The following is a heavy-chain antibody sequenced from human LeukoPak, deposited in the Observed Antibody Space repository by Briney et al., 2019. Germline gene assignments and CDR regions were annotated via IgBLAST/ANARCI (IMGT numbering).Heavy chain of an antibody. CDR1: GFIFSSYA. Sequence: GGSLRLSCAASGFIFSSYAMSWVRQAPGKGLEWVSAISGSGGSTYYADSVEGQFTISRDNSKNTLYLQMNSLRAEDTAVYYCAGNNILTGYYLFDYWGQGTLVTVSS. D-gene: IGHD3-9*01. V-gene: IGHV3-23*01. J-gene: IGHJ4*02. CDR3: AGNNILTGYYLFDY. CDR2: ISGSGGST.